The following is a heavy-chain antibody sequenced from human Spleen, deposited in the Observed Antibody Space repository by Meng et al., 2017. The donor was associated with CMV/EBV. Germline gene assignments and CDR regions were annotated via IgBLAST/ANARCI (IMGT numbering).Heavy chain of an antibody. CDR1: GLTASISR. CDR2: ICPDGT. Sequence: GESLKISCVVSGLTASISRMNWVRQAPGKGLEWVSVICPDGTHYAGFVKGRFTISRDDSKNIVYLQMNSLGVEDTALYYCVVGHDSRKVAYWGQGTLVTVSS. V-gene: IGHV3-53*01. D-gene: IGHD2-15*01. J-gene: IGHJ4*02. CDR3: VVGHDSRKVAY.